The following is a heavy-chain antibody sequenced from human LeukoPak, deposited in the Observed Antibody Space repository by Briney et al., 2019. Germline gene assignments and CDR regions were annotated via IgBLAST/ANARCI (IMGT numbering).Heavy chain of an antibody. Sequence: PGGSLRLSCAASGFTVSSNYMTWVRQAPGKGLEWVSVIYSGGSTYYADSVKGRFTISRDNSKNTPYLQMNSLRAEDTAVYYCPRPPGGDSYGGLDSWAQGTWSPSPQ. V-gene: IGHV3-66*01. CDR3: PRPPGGDSYGGLDS. CDR1: GFTVSSNY. D-gene: IGHD4-23*01. J-gene: IGHJ4*02. CDR2: IYSGGST.